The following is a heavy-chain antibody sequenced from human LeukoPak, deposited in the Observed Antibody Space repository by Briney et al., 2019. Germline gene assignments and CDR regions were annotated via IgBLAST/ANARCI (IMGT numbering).Heavy chain of an antibody. CDR1: GGSISTYY. D-gene: IGHD6-6*01. J-gene: IGHJ6*03. CDR3: ARDRPAIAALSPPNYYYYMDV. CDR2: IYYSGST. Sequence: SETLSLTCAVSGGSISTYYWSWIRQPPGKGLEWIGYIYYSGSTNYNPSLKSRVTISVDTSKNQFSLNLSSVTAADTAVYYCARDRPAIAALSPPNYYYYMDVWGKGTTVTVSS. V-gene: IGHV4-59*01.